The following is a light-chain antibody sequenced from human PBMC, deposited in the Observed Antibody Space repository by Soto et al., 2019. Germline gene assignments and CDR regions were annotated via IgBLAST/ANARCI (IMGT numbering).Light chain of an antibody. CDR3: QKYNSAPWT. V-gene: IGKV1-27*01. CDR1: QVISNY. CDR2: AAS. J-gene: IGKJ1*01. Sequence: DIQMTQSPSSLSASVGDRVTITCRASQVISNYLAWYQQKPGKVPKLLVYAASTLQSGVQFRFSGSGSGTDFTLSMSSLQPEYVATYYCQKYNSAPWTFGQGTKVDIK.